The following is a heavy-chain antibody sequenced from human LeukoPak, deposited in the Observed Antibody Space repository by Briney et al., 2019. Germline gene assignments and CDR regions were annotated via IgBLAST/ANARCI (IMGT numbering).Heavy chain of an antibody. D-gene: IGHD5-18*01. J-gene: IGHJ4*02. Sequence: GGSLRLSCAASGFTFSSYAMSWVRQAPGKGLEWGSAISGSGGSTYYADSVKGRFTISRDNSKNTLYLQMNSLRAEDTAVYYCAKAPSVDTAMVNFDYWGQGTLVTVSS. V-gene: IGHV3-23*01. CDR1: GFTFSSYA. CDR2: ISGSGGST. CDR3: AKAPSVDTAMVNFDY.